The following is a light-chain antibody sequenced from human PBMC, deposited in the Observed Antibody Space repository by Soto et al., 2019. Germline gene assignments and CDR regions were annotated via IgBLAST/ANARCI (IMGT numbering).Light chain of an antibody. CDR3: AAWDDSLNAVV. V-gene: IGLV1-44*01. Sequence: QSVLTQPPSASGTPGQRVTISCSGSSSNIGSNTVNWYQQLPGTAPKLLIYSHNQRPSGVPDRFSGSTSGTSASQAISGLQSEDEADYYCAAWDDSLNAVVFGGGTKVTVL. CDR1: SSNIGSNT. J-gene: IGLJ2*01. CDR2: SHN.